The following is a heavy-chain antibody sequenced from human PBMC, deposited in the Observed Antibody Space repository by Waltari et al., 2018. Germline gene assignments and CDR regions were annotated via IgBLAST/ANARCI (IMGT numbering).Heavy chain of an antibody. J-gene: IGHJ4*02. D-gene: IGHD3-3*01. Sequence: QVQLQESGPGLVKPSETLSLTCTVSGGSISSYYWSWIRQPPGKGLEWIGYIYYIGSTNYNPSLKRRVTISVDTSKNQFSLKLSSVTAADTAVYYCARASTRSGYFDYWGQGTLVTVSS. CDR3: ARASTRSGYFDY. CDR1: GGSISSYY. V-gene: IGHV4-59*01. CDR2: IYYIGST.